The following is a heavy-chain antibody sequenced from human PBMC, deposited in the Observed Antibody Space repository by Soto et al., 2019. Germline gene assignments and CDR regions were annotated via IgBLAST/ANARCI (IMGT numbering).Heavy chain of an antibody. CDR1: GGSINSGGYC. V-gene: IGHV4-31*03. CDR3: SRGILV. Sequence: QVQLQESGPGLVKPSQTLSLTCTVSGGSINSGGYCWSWIRQHPGKGLDWIGCISYGGSTSYNPSRXSXXTISVATSKNQFSLKLTSVTAADTAVYYCSRGILVWGQGALITVSS. D-gene: IGHD5-18*01. J-gene: IGHJ4*02. CDR2: ISYGGST.